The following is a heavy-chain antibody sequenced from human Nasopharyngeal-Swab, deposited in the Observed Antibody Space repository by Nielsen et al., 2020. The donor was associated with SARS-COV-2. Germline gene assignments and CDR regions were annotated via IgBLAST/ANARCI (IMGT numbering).Heavy chain of an antibody. CDR2: IDSSGST. CDR3: ARQRYFDA. D-gene: IGHD3-9*01. CDR1: GGSIRSDY. Sequence: SETLSRTCTVSGGSIRSDYRSWIRQPPGRGLEGMGDIDSSGSTNDNPSLKSRVTISVDTSKNQFSLKLNSVTAADTAVYYCARQRYFDAWGQGTLVTVSS. V-gene: IGHV4-59*08. J-gene: IGHJ4*02.